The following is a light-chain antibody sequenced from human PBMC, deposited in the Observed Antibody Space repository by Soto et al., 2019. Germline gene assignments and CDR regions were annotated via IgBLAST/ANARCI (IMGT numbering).Light chain of an antibody. CDR1: QSISSW. CDR2: DAS. CDR3: QQYNSYPGT. V-gene: IGKV1-5*01. Sequence: DIQMTQSPSTLSASVGDRVTITCRASQSISSWLAWYQQKPGKAPKLLIYDASSLESGVPSRFSGSGSGTEIPLTLSSLEPDDFATYYCQQYNSYPGTFGQGTKVEIK. J-gene: IGKJ1*01.